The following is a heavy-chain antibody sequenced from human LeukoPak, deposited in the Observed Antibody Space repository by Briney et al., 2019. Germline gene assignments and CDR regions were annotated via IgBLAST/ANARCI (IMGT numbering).Heavy chain of an antibody. Sequence: SETLSLTCTVSGGSISSSSYYWGWLRQPPGKGLEWIGSIYYSGSTYYNPSLKSRVTISVDTSKNQFSLKLSSVTAADTAVYYCARHFRLRFSVNNWFDPWGQGTLVTVSS. CDR1: GGSISSSSYY. J-gene: IGHJ5*02. D-gene: IGHD5-12*01. CDR2: IYYSGST. V-gene: IGHV4-39*01. CDR3: ARHFRLRFSVNNWFDP.